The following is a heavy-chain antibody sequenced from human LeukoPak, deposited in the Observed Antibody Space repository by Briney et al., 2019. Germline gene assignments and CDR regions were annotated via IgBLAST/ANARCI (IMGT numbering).Heavy chain of an antibody. J-gene: IGHJ5*02. V-gene: IGHV4-4*07. D-gene: IGHD5/OR15-5a*01. Sequence: NSSETLSLTCTVSGGSISSYYWSWIRQPAGKGLEWIGRIYTNESTNYNPSLKSRVTMSVDTSKNQFSLRLSSVTAADTAVYYCARDVYNWFHPWGQGTLVTVSS. CDR2: IYTNEST. CDR1: GGSISSYY. CDR3: ARDVYNWFHP.